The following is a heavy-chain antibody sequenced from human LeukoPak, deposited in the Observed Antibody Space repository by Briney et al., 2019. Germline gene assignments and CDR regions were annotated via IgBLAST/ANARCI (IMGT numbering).Heavy chain of an antibody. CDR1: GDSISGSRHY. J-gene: IGHJ4*02. D-gene: IGHD3-22*01. CDR2: INHSGTT. CDR3: ARTRDDSGGNYNA. V-gene: IGHV4-39*01. Sequence: KPSETLSLTCTVSGDSISGSRHYWAWIRQPPGKGLEYIGSINHSGTTYYNPSLKSRVTISVDTSKNQFSLKLTSVTAADTAQYFCARTRDDSGGNYNAWGQGTLVTVSS.